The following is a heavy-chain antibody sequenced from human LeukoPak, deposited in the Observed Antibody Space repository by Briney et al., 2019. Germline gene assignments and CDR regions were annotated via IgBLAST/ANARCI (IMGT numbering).Heavy chain of an antibody. CDR3: ASSSTEYYYYGMDV. Sequence: PSETLSLTCTVSGGSVSSGSYYWSWIRQPPGKGLEWIGYIYYSGSTNYNPSLKSRVTISVDTSKHQFSLKLSSVTAADTAVYYCASSSTEYYYYGMDVWGKGTTVTVSS. V-gene: IGHV4-61*01. D-gene: IGHD2-2*01. J-gene: IGHJ6*04. CDR1: GGSVSSGSYY. CDR2: IYYSGST.